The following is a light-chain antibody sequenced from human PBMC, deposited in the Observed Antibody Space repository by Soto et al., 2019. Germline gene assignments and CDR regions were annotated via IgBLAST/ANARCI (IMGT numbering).Light chain of an antibody. J-gene: IGLJ2*01. CDR3: PSWTTSTPMK. Sequence: QSALTQPASVSGSPGQSITISCTGTSSDVGAYNYVSWYQQHPGKAPKLMIYDVNIRPSGVSNRFSGSKSGNTASLTISGLQAEDEADYYCPSWTTSTPMKFGGGTKLTVL. CDR1: SSDVGAYNY. V-gene: IGLV2-14*01. CDR2: DVN.